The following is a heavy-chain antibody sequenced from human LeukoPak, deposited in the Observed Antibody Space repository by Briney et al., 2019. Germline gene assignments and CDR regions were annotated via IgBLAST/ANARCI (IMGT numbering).Heavy chain of an antibody. CDR2: ILYDGSSQ. CDR1: GFSFSTYA. Sequence: QPGRSLRLSCAASGFSFSTYAMHWVRQAPGKGLEWVAVILYDGSSQYYTDSVKGRFTTSRDNSRNTLYLQMNSLKVEDTAVYYCARDFRDYRDYVAYFGSWGQGTLVTVSS. CDR3: ARDFRDYRDYVAYFGS. D-gene: IGHD4-17*01. V-gene: IGHV3-30-3*01. J-gene: IGHJ4*02.